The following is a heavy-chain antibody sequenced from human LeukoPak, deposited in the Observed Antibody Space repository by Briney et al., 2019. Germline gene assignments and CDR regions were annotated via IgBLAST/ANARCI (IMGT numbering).Heavy chain of an antibody. CDR3: ARDAQDYYDRSGYYAFDI. D-gene: IGHD3-22*01. J-gene: IGHJ3*02. V-gene: IGHV3-21*01. CDR1: GFTFSSYN. CDR2: FSSSTNYI. Sequence: PGGSLRLSCAASGFTFSSYNMNWVCQAPGKGLEWVSSFSSSTNYIYYADSVKGRFTISRDNAKNSLYLQMNSLRVEDTAVYYCARDAQDYYDRSGYYAFDIWGQGTMVTVSS.